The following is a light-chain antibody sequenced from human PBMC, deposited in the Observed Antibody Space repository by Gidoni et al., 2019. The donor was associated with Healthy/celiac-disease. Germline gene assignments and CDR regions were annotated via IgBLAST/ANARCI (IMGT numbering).Light chain of an antibody. CDR1: QSISSY. Sequence: DIQMPHSPSSLSASVGERVTITCRASQSISSYLNWYQQKPGKAPKLLIYAASSLQSGVPSRFSGSGSGTDFTLTISSLQPEDFATYYCQQSYSTPRAFGQGTKVEIK. CDR2: AAS. J-gene: IGKJ1*01. V-gene: IGKV1-39*01. CDR3: QQSYSTPRA.